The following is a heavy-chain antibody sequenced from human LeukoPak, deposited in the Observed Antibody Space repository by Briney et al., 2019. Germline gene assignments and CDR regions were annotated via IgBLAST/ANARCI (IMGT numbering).Heavy chain of an antibody. CDR2: IYPSDSDT. CDR1: EYSFATYW. J-gene: IGHJ4*02. V-gene: IGHV5-51*01. Sequence: GESLNISCQGSEYSFATYWIAWLRQMPGKGLEWMGIIYPSDSDTRYSPSFQGQVTISADKSIKTAYLQWSSLKASDTAMYYCARPLQGIVGATGFDYWGQGTLVTVSS. CDR3: ARPLQGIVGATGFDY. D-gene: IGHD1-26*01.